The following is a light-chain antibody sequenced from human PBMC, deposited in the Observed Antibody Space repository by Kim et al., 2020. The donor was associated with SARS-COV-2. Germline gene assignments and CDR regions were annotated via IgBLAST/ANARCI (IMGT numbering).Light chain of an antibody. J-gene: IGKJ4*01. V-gene: IGKV2-30*01. CDR3: MYGTHWPPSFT. CDR2: KVS. Sequence: DVIMTQSPLSLPVTLGQPASISCRSSQSLVFSDGKTYLNWFHQRPGQSPRRLIYKVSNRDSGVPDRFSGSGSGTDFTLKISRVAAEDVGVYYCMYGTHWPPSFTFGGGTKVDI. CDR1: QSLVFSDGKTY.